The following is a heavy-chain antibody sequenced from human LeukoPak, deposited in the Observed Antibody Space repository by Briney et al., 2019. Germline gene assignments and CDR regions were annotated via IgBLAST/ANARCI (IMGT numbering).Heavy chain of an antibody. CDR3: ARGRTRVAIFGVVRWFDP. Sequence: SETLSLTCAVYGGSFSGYYWSWIRQLPGKGLEWIGEINHSGSTNYNPSLKSRVTISVDTSKNQFSLKLSSVTAADTAVYYCARGRTRVAIFGVVRWFDPWGQGTLVTVSS. J-gene: IGHJ5*02. D-gene: IGHD3-3*01. V-gene: IGHV4-34*01. CDR1: GGSFSGYY. CDR2: INHSGST.